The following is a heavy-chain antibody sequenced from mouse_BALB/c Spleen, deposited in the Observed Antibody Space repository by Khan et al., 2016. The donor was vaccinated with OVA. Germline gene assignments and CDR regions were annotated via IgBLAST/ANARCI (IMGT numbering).Heavy chain of an antibody. CDR3: ARQPYYHYYLMDY. Sequence: VELKQSGPGLVAPSQSLSITCTISGFSLTNYGVHWVRQPPGKGLEWLVVIWSDGSTTYNSALKSRLSISKDNSKSQVFLKMNSLQTDDTAMYYCARQPYYHYYLMDYWGQGTSVTGSS. CDR1: GFSLTNYG. CDR2: IWSDGST. J-gene: IGHJ4*01. V-gene: IGHV2-6-1*01. D-gene: IGHD2-10*01.